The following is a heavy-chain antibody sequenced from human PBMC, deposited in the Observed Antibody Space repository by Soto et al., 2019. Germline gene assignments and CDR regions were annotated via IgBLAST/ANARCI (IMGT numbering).Heavy chain of an antibody. CDR2: THYRSKWYN. CDR3: AREGSSCHPEAPYYFDY. Sequence: SQTLSLTCAISGDSVSSNSAAWNWIRQSPSRGLEWLGRTHYRSKWYNDYAVSVKSRITINPDTSKNQFSLQLNSVTPEDTAVYYCAREGSSCHPEAPYYFDYWGQGTLVTVYS. CDR1: GDSVSSNSAA. J-gene: IGHJ4*02. V-gene: IGHV6-1*01. D-gene: IGHD6-13*01.